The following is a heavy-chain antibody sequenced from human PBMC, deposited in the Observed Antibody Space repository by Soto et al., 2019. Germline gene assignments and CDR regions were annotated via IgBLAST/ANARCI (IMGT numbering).Heavy chain of an antibody. CDR2: IYYSGST. J-gene: IGHJ3*02. D-gene: IGHD6-19*01. CDR3: ASRGSGWLDAFDI. CDR1: GGSISSSSYY. Sequence: PSETLSLTCTVSGGSISSSSYYWGWIRQPPGKGLEWIGSIYYSGSTYYNPSLKSRVTISVDTSKNQFSLKLSSVTAADTAVYYWASRGSGWLDAFDIWGQGTMVTVSS. V-gene: IGHV4-39*01.